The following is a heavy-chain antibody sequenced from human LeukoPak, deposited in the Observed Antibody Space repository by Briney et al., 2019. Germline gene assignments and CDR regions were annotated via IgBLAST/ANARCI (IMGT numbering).Heavy chain of an antibody. Sequence: PGGSLRLSCAASGFTFSSYAMSWVRQAPGKGLEWVSAISASGGSTYYADSVKGRFTISRDNSKNTLYLQVDSLRAEDTAIYYCAKGTEPSDYGAHFDYWGQGTLVTVSS. J-gene: IGHJ4*02. CDR3: AKGTEPSDYGAHFDY. CDR2: ISASGGST. V-gene: IGHV3-23*01. D-gene: IGHD4-17*01. CDR1: GFTFSSYA.